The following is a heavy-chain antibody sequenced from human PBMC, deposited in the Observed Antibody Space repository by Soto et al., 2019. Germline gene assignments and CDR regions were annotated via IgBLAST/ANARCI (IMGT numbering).Heavy chain of an antibody. V-gene: IGHV3-7*01. CDR3: TTDLRFLEAFDI. D-gene: IGHD3-3*01. J-gene: IGHJ3*02. Sequence: GGSLRLSCAASGFTFSSYWMSWVRQAPGKGLEWVANIKQDGSEKYYVDSVKGRFTISRDNAKNSLYLQMNSLRAEDTAVYYCTTDLRFLEAFDIWGQGTMVTVSS. CDR1: GFTFSSYW. CDR2: IKQDGSEK.